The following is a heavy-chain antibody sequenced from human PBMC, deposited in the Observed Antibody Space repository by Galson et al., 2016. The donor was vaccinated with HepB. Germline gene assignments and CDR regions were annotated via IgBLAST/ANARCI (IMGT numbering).Heavy chain of an antibody. CDR3: VRWSYGGNSFDY. CDR1: GASISSSRDY. D-gene: IGHD4-23*01. CDR2: ISYSGKT. V-gene: IGHV4-39*01. J-gene: IGHJ4*02. Sequence: ETLSLTCTVSGASISSSRDYWGWIRQPPGRGLEWIDIISYSGKTYSNRSLKSRVTISVDTSKKQVSLKLTSVTAADTAVYYCVRWSYGGNSFDYWGQGTLVTVSS.